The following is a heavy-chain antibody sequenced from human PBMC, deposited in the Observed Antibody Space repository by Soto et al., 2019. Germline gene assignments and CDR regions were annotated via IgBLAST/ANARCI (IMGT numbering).Heavy chain of an antibody. V-gene: IGHV3-7*01. Sequence: LRLSCADSGITFSDYWMTWVRQAPGKGLEWVASIKQDGSEKSYVDSVEGRFTISRDNAKNSLYLQMDSLRVGDTAVYYCARGGVYSTSSLPRFYYYAMDVWGQGTTVTVSS. CDR2: IKQDGSEK. CDR3: ARGGVYSTSSLPRFYYYAMDV. CDR1: GITFSDYW. J-gene: IGHJ6*02. D-gene: IGHD6-6*01.